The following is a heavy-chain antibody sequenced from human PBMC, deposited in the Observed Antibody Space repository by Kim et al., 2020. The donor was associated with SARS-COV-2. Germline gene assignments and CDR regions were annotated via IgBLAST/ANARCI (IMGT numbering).Heavy chain of an antibody. CDR1: GGSISSSSYY. Sequence: SETLSLTCTVSGGSISSSSYYWGWIRQPPGKGLEWIGSIYYSGSTYYNPSLKSRVTISVDTSKNQFSLKLSSVTAADTAVYYCARPMGIAARLMYFQHWGQGTLVTVSS. CDR2: IYYSGST. D-gene: IGHD6-6*01. V-gene: IGHV4-39*01. J-gene: IGHJ1*01. CDR3: ARPMGIAARLMYFQH.